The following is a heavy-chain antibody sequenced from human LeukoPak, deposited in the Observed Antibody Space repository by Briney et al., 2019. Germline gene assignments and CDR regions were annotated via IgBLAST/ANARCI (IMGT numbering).Heavy chain of an antibody. V-gene: IGHV3-33*08. CDR2: IWYDGSNK. D-gene: IGHD3-22*01. Sequence: GGSLRLSCAASGFTFSSYAMSWVRQAPGKGLEWVAVIWYDGSNKYYADSVKGRFTISRDNSKNTLYLQMNSLRAEDTAVYYCARGDDSSGYYIDYWGQGTLVTVSS. CDR3: ARGDDSSGYYIDY. J-gene: IGHJ4*02. CDR1: GFTFSSYA.